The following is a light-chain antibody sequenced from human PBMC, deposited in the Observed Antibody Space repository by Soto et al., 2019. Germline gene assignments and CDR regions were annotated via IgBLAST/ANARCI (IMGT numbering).Light chain of an antibody. V-gene: IGLV8-61*01. Sequence: QTVVTQEPSFSVSPGGTVTLTCGLSSASVSTTYYPSWYQQTPGQAPRALIYNTNTRSSGVPDRFSGSILGNKAALTITGAQADDESDYYCVLYLGSGISAFGGGTKLTVL. CDR1: SASVSTTYY. CDR3: VLYLGSGISA. CDR2: NTN. J-gene: IGLJ2*01.